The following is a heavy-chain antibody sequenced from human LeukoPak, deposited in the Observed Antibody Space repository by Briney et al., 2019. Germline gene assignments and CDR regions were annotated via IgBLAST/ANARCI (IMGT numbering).Heavy chain of an antibody. CDR2: ISPYNGNA. J-gene: IGHJ2*01. CDR3: VRDGYVDL. D-gene: IGHD6-13*01. CDR1: GYTFTSYG. Sequence: ASVKVSCKASGYTFTSYGLAWVRQAPGQGLEWIGWISPYNGNADYAQDLQGRVTMTPDTSTSTAYMELRSLRSDDTGVYYCVRDGYVDLWGRGTLVTVSS. V-gene: IGHV1-18*01.